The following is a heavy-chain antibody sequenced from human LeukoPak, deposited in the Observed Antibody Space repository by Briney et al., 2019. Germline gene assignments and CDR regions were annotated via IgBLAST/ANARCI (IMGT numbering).Heavy chain of an antibody. D-gene: IGHD3-9*01. CDR2: IYHSGST. CDR1: GGSISSGGYS. Sequence: SETLSLTCAVSGGSISSGGYSWSWIGQPPGNGLEWIGYIYHSGSTYYNPSLKSRVTISVDRSKNQFSLKLSSVTAADTAVYYCARGGYFDGIDYWGQGTLVTVSS. CDR3: ARGGYFDGIDY. J-gene: IGHJ4*02. V-gene: IGHV4-30-2*01.